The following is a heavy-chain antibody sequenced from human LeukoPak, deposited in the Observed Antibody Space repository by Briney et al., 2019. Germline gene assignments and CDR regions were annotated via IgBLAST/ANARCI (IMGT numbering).Heavy chain of an antibody. D-gene: IGHD6-13*01. CDR3: ARHRGGYKQQPNYYYMDV. CDR2: IYPGDSDT. Sequence: GESLKISCKGSGYSFTSYWIGWVRQMPGKGLEWMGIIYPGDSDTRYSPSFQGQVTISADKSISTAYLQWSSLKASDTAMYYCARHRGGYKQQPNYYYMDVWGKGTTVTVSS. V-gene: IGHV5-51*01. J-gene: IGHJ6*03. CDR1: GYSFTSYW.